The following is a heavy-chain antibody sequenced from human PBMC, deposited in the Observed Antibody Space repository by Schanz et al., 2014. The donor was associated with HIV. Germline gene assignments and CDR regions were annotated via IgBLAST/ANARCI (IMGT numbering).Heavy chain of an antibody. CDR2: IIPIFGTR. V-gene: IGHV1-69*06. D-gene: IGHD2-2*01. J-gene: IGHJ6*02. CDR1: GGSFSRSA. CDR3: ARGVPVVDLLDYHGLDV. Sequence: VQLVQSGAEVKKPGSSVKVSCKASGGSFSRSAVSWVRQAPGQGLEWMGGIIPIFGTRNYAQKFQVRVTFTADKFTGTAYMELSSLRSEDTAVYYCARGVPVVDLLDYHGLDVWGQGTTVTVSS.